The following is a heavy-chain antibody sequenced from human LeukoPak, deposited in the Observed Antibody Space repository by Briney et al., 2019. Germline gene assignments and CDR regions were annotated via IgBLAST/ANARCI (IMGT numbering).Heavy chain of an antibody. J-gene: IGHJ3*02. V-gene: IGHV3-48*04. D-gene: IGHD1-7*01. CDR2: ISSSSSTI. Sequence: GGSLRLSCAASGFTFSSYSMNWVRQAPGKGLEWVSYISSSSSTICYADSVKGRFTISRDNAKNSLYLQMNSLRAGDTAVYYCARDVFEGGSITGTNSDAFDIWGQGTMVTVSS. CDR1: GFTFSSYS. CDR3: ARDVFEGGSITGTNSDAFDI.